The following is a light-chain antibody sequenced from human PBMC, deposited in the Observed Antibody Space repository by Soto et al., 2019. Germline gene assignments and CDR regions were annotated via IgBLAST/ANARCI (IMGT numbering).Light chain of an antibody. CDR3: QHYGSTPRT. Sequence: EILLTQSPGTLSLSPWDRSTLSCRASQAFSTSYLAWFQQRPGQAPRLLIYGTSKRASDIPDRFSGSGSGTAFTLTISRLEPEDFAVYYCQHYGSTPRTFGQGTKVEIK. CDR2: GTS. V-gene: IGKV3-20*01. CDR1: QAFSTSY. J-gene: IGKJ2*01.